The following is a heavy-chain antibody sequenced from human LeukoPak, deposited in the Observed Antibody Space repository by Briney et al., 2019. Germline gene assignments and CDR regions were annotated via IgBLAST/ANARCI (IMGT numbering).Heavy chain of an antibody. CDR3: ARELEYSSGWYYYGMDV. J-gene: IGHJ6*02. CDR2: IYHSGST. D-gene: IGHD6-19*01. Sequence: SETLSLTCTVSGYSISSGYYWGWIRQPPGKGLEWIGSIYHSGSTYYNPSLKSRVTISVDTSKNQFSLKLSSVTAADTAVYYCARELEYSSGWYYYGMDVWGQGTTVTVSS. CDR1: GYSISSGYY. V-gene: IGHV4-38-2*02.